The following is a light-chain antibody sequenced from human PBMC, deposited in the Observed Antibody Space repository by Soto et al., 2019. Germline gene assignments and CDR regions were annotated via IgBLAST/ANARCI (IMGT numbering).Light chain of an antibody. CDR1: HSVSGN. CDR3: QQRSNWPPEIT. J-gene: IGKJ5*01. CDR2: GAS. V-gene: IGKV3-11*01. Sequence: EIVMTQSPATLSVSPGERVTLSFRASHSVSGNLAWYQQKPGQAPRLLIYGASNRATGIPARLSGSGSGTDFTLTISSLEPEDFAVYYCQQRSNWPPEITFGQGTRLEI.